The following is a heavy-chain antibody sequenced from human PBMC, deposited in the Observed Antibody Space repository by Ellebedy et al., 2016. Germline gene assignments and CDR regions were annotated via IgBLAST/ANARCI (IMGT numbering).Heavy chain of an antibody. CDR3: ATSDYSSGWGDY. CDR1: GFTFSSYA. V-gene: IGHV3-23*01. D-gene: IGHD6-19*01. CDR2: ISGSGGST. Sequence: GESLKISXAASGFTFSSYAMSWVRQAPGKGLEWVSAISGSGGSTYYADSVKGRFTISRDNSKNTLYLQMNSLRAEDTAVYYCATSDYSSGWGDYWGQGTLVTVSS. J-gene: IGHJ4*02.